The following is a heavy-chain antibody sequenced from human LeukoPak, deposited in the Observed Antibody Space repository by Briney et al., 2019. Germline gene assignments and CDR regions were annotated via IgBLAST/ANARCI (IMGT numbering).Heavy chain of an antibody. CDR3: ARVDSVGATEGFDY. Sequence: GGSLRLSCAASGFTFSSYSMNWVRQAPGKGLEWVSSISSSSSYIYYADSVKGRFTISRDNAKNSLYLQMNSLRAEDTAVYYCARVDSVGATEGFDYWGQGTLVTVSS. V-gene: IGHV3-21*01. CDR1: GFTFSSYS. D-gene: IGHD1-26*01. CDR2: ISSSSSYI. J-gene: IGHJ4*02.